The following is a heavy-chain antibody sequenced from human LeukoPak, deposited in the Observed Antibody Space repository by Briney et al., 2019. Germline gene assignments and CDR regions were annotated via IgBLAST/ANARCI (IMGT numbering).Heavy chain of an antibody. CDR3: ARDRSDYGMDV. J-gene: IGHJ6*02. Sequence: PGGSLRLPCAASGFTFSSYAMHWVRQAPGKGLEWVAVISYDGSNKYYADSVKGRFTISRDNSKNTLHLQMNSLRAEGTAVYYCARDRSDYGMDVWGQGTTVTVSS. CDR2: ISYDGSNK. CDR1: GFTFSSYA. V-gene: IGHV3-30-3*01.